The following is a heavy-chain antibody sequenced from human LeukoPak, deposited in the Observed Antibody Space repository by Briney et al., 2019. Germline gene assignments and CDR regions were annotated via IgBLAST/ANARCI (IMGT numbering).Heavy chain of an antibody. CDR2: IYYSGST. Sequence: SETLSLTCTVSGGSISSSSYYWGWIRQPPGKGLEWIGSIYYSGSTNYNPSLKSRVTISVDTSKNQFSLKLSSVTAADTAVYYCARGPGYYDSSGYYDYWGQGTLVTVSS. D-gene: IGHD3-22*01. CDR1: GGSISSSSYY. V-gene: IGHV4-39*07. CDR3: ARGPGYYDSSGYYDY. J-gene: IGHJ4*02.